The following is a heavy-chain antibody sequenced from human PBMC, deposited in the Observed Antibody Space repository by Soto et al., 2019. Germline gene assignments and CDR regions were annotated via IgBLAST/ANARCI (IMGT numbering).Heavy chain of an antibody. J-gene: IGHJ4*02. D-gene: IGHD3-9*01. V-gene: IGHV3-23*01. CDR1: GFSFSGYT. Sequence: EVQLLASGGHLIQPGESLRLSCAASGFSFSGYTMNWVRQAQGKGLEWISGINGGGGTTYYADSVKGRFTISRDDSKNILYLQMNSPRAEDTAIYYCAKDRHPDGIWTFDYWGRGTLVTVSS. CDR3: AKDRHPDGIWTFDY. CDR2: INGGGGTT.